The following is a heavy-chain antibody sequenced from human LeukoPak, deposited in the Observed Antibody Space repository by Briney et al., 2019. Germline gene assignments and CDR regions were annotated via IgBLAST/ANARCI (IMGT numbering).Heavy chain of an antibody. Sequence: PSQTLSLTCTVSGGSISSGDYYWSWIRQPPGKGLEWIGSIYYSGSTYYNPSLKSRVTISVDTSKDQFSLKLSSVTAADTAVYYCARVPTTYCTNGVCYYFDYWGQGTLVTVSS. D-gene: IGHD2-8*01. V-gene: IGHV4-30-4*08. CDR2: IYYSGST. CDR3: ARVPTTYCTNGVCYYFDY. CDR1: GGSISSGDYY. J-gene: IGHJ4*02.